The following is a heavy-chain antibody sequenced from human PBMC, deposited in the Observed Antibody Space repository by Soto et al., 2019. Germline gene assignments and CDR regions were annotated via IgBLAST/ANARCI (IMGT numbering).Heavy chain of an antibody. CDR2: TYFRSKWDN. CDR3: ARDVRPDSIAKGIYHYYYAMDV. J-gene: IGHJ6*04. CDR1: GDSVSSNSAG. V-gene: IGHV6-1*01. Sequence: SQTLSLTCAISGDSVSSNSAGWNWTRQSPSRGLEWLGRTYFRSKWDNDYVVSVKSRITINPDTSKNQFSLHLSSETTYYTPVYYCARDVRPDSIAKGIYHYYYAMDVWRKATTVTLSS. D-gene: IGHD3-22*01.